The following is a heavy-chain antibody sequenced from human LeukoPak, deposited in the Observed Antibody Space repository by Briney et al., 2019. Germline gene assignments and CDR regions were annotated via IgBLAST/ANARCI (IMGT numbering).Heavy chain of an antibody. D-gene: IGHD3-22*01. V-gene: IGHV5-51*01. Sequence: RGESLKISCKGSGYIFTTYWIGWVRQMPGKGLEWMGIIYPGDSDTRYSPSFQGQVTISADKSISTAYLQWSSLKASDTAMYYCARARAGQSLYGSGYGRLGYWGQGTLVTVSS. CDR1: GYIFTTYW. J-gene: IGHJ4*02. CDR2: IYPGDSDT. CDR3: ARARAGQSLYGSGYGRLGY.